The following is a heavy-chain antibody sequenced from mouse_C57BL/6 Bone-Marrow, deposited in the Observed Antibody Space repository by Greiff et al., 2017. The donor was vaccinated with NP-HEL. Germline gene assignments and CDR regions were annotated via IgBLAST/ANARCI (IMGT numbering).Heavy chain of an antibody. J-gene: IGHJ2*01. CDR1: GYTFTSYW. Sequence: VQLQQSGAELVKPGASVKLSCKASGYTFTSYWMHWVKQRPGQGLEWIGMIHPNSGSTNYNEKFKSKATLTVDKSSSTAYMQLSSLTSEDSAVYYCAREDYGSSPLDYWGQGTTLTVSS. CDR2: IHPNSGST. D-gene: IGHD1-1*01. CDR3: AREDYGSSPLDY. V-gene: IGHV1-64*01.